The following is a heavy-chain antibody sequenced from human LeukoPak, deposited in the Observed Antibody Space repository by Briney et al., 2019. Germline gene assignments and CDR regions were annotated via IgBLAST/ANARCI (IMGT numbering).Heavy chain of an antibody. CDR1: GFTFSSYE. V-gene: IGHV3-48*03. CDR2: ISSSGSTK. J-gene: IGHJ6*03. Sequence: PGGSLRLSCAASGFTFSSYEMIWVRQAPGKGLEWVSYISSSGSTKYYADSVKGRFTISRDNAKNSLYLQTNSLRAEDTAVYYCARAFQELPQLYYYYYMDVWGKGTTVTVSS. CDR3: ARAFQELPQLYYYYYMDV. D-gene: IGHD6-13*01.